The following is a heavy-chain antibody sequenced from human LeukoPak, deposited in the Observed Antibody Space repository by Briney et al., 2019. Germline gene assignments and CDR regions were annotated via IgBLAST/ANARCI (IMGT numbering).Heavy chain of an antibody. Sequence: SETLSLTCTVSGGSISSSRYSCGWIRQPPGKGLEWVGSIFYSGSTYYNVSLMSRVTISVDMSKNQFSLQLTSLTAADTAVYCCASYYGSGSYHMDVCGKGTTVTVSS. CDR1: GGSISSSRYS. J-gene: IGHJ6*03. CDR2: IFYSGST. D-gene: IGHD3-10*01. CDR3: ASYYGSGSYHMDV. V-gene: IGHV4-39*01.